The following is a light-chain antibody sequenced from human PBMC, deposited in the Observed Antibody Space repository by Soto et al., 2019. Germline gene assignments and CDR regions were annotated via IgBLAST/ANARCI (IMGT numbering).Light chain of an antibody. V-gene: IGLV2-23*01. CDR3: SSYAGPKGNKVV. Sequence: QSVLTQPPSVSGSPGQASTISCTGTSSDVGSYNLVSWYQQHPGKAPKLMIYEGSKLPSGVSNRFSGSKSGNTTALTISGLQAEDESDYYCSSYAGPKGNKVVFGGGTKLTVL. CDR2: EGS. CDR1: SSDVGSYNL. J-gene: IGLJ2*01.